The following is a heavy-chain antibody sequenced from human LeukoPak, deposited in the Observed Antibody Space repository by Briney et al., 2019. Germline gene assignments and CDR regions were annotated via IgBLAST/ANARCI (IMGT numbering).Heavy chain of an antibody. D-gene: IGHD5-24*01. CDR1: GGSFSGYY. CDR3: ASSQCGLYRYNSGDAFDI. CDR2: INHSGST. J-gene: IGHJ3*02. Sequence: SETLSLTCAVHGGSFSGYYWSWIRQPPGKGLEWIGEINHSGSTNYNPSLKSRVTISVDTSKNQFSLKLSSVTAADTAVYYCASSQCGLYRYNSGDAFDIWGQGTMVTVSS. V-gene: IGHV4-34*01.